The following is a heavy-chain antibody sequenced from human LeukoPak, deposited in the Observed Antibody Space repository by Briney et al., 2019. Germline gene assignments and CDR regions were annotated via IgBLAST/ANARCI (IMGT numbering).Heavy chain of an antibody. J-gene: IGHJ4*02. V-gene: IGHV1-69*13. CDR2: IIPSFGTA. Sequence: SVKVSCKASGGTFSIYAISWGRQAPGQGLEWMGGIIPSFGTANYAQKFQGRVTITADESTSTAYMELSSLRSEDTAVYYCAAGSSGLLTDCGGDCYNFDYWGQGTLVTVSS. CDR3: AAGSSGLLTDCGGDCYNFDY. D-gene: IGHD2-21*01. CDR1: GGTFSIYA.